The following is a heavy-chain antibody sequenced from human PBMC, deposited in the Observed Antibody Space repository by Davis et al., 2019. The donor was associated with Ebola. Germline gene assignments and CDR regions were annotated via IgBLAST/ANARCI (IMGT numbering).Heavy chain of an antibody. J-gene: IGHJ6*02. D-gene: IGHD5-12*01. Sequence: SVKVSCKASGYTFTSYGISWVRQAPGQGLEWMGGIIPIFGTANYAQKFQGRVTITADESTSTAYMELSSLRSEDTAVYYCASWNVNIVATRTGDYYYYYYGMDVWGQGTTVTVSS. CDR2: IIPIFGTA. CDR3: ASWNVNIVATRTGDYYYYYYGMDV. V-gene: IGHV1-69*13. CDR1: GYTFTSYG.